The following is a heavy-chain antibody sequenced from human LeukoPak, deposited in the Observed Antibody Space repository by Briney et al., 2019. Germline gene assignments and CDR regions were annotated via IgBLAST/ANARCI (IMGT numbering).Heavy chain of an antibody. CDR1: GYTFTGYY. Sequence: ASVKVSCKASGYTFTGYYMHWVRQAPGQGLEWMGRINPNSGGTNYAQKFQGRVTMTRDTSISTAYMELSRLRSDDTAVYYCARAEPDGDYAPRLIYYYGMDVWGQGTTVTVSS. D-gene: IGHD4-17*01. J-gene: IGHJ6*02. CDR3: ARAEPDGDYAPRLIYYYGMDV. CDR2: INPNSGGT. V-gene: IGHV1-2*06.